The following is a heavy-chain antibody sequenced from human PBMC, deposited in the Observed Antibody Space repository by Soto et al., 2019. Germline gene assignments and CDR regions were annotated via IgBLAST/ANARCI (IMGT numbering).Heavy chain of an antibody. V-gene: IGHV3-30*02. CDR1: GFTFRTHV. CDR3: AREVPATATSY. Sequence: GGSLRLSCAASGFTFRTHVMHWVRQAPGKGLEWVALIWYDGSNKYYADSVKGRFTISRDNSENQFSLKLSSVTAAATAVYYCAREVPATATSYWGQGTLVTVSS. J-gene: IGHJ4*02. D-gene: IGHD2-2*01. CDR2: IWYDGSNK.